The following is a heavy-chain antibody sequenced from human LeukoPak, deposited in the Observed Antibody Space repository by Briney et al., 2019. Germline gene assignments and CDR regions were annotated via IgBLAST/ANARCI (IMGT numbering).Heavy chain of an antibody. CDR2: IYYSGST. J-gene: IGHJ4*02. Sequence: PSETLSLTCTFSGGSISSSGYYWGWIRQPPKKGLEWIGSIYYSGSTYYNPSLKSRVTISVDTSKNQFSLKLSSVTAADTAVYFCARGGTLRTFDYWGQGTLVTLSS. CDR1: GGSISSSGYY. D-gene: IGHD3-16*01. CDR3: ARGGTLRTFDY. V-gene: IGHV4-39*01.